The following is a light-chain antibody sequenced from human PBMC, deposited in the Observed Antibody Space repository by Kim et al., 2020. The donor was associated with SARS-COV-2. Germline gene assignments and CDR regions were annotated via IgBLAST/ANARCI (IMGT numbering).Light chain of an antibody. V-gene: IGLV2-8*01. J-gene: IGLJ2*01. CDR1: TSDVGGYNY. Sequence: QSVTISCTGPTSDVGGYNYVSWYQQYPGKASKLMIYEVTKRPSGVPDRFSGSKSGNTASLTVSGLQADDEAVYYCSSYAGSNNFVVFGGGTQLTVL. CDR3: SSYAGSNNFVV. CDR2: EVT.